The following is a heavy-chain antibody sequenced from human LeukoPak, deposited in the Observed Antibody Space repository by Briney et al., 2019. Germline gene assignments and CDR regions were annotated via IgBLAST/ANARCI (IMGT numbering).Heavy chain of an antibody. CDR3: ARSYYKYYYYYMDV. V-gene: IGHV4-39*07. Sequence: SETLSLTCTVSGGSISSSSYYWGWIRQPPGKGLEWIGSIYYSGSTYYNPSLKSRVTMSVDTSKNQFSLKLSSVTAADTAVYYCARSYYKYYYYYMDVWGKGTTVTISS. CDR1: GGSISSSSYY. CDR2: IYYSGST. J-gene: IGHJ6*03. D-gene: IGHD3-10*01.